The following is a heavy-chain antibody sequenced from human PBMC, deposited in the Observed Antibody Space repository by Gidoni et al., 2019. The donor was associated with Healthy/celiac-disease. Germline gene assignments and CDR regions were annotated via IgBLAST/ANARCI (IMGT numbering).Heavy chain of an antibody. CDR3: ARYASPALSIFGVVHIRSFWFDP. Sequence: QVQLVQSGAEVKKPGASVKVSCKASGYTSTSYYMHWVRQAPGQGLEWMGIINPSGGSTSYAQKFQGRVTMTRDTSTSTVYMELSSLRSEDTAVYYCARYASPALSIFGVVHIRSFWFDPWGQGTLVTVSS. CDR2: INPSGGST. J-gene: IGHJ5*02. CDR1: GYTSTSYY. V-gene: IGHV1-46*01. D-gene: IGHD3-3*01.